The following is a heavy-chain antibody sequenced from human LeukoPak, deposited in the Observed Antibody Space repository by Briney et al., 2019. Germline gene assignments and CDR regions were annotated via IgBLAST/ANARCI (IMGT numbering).Heavy chain of an antibody. D-gene: IGHD4-17*01. J-gene: IGHJ4*02. CDR2: IIPIFGTA. CDR1: GGTFSSYA. Sequence: SVKVSCKASGGTFSSYATSWVRQAPGQGLEWMGGIIPIFGTANYAQKFQGRVTITADESTSTAYMELSSLRSEDTAVYYCASPNDYGDYYPPDYWGQGTLVTVSS. V-gene: IGHV1-69*13. CDR3: ASPNDYGDYYPPDY.